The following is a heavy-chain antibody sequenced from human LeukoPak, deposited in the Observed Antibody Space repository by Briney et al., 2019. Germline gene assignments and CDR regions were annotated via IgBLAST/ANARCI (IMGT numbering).Heavy chain of an antibody. CDR3: VKDWGRGWYRFDC. J-gene: IGHJ4*02. V-gene: IGHV3-64D*09. CDR1: GFTFSSYA. CDR2: ISSNGGST. Sequence: PGGSLRLSCAASGFTFSSYAMNWVRQAPGKGLESVSAISSNGGSTSYADSVKGRFTISRDNSKNTLYLQMSSLRAEDTAVYYCVKDWGRGWYRFDCWGQGTLVTVSS. D-gene: IGHD6-19*01.